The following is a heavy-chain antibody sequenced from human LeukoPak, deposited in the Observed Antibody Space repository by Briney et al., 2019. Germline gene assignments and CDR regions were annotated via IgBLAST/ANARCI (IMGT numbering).Heavy chain of an antibody. CDR3: ARDRGRDGYNWIGIYSDY. V-gene: IGHV1-18*01. CDR1: GYTFTSYG. Sequence: ASVKVSCKASGYTFTSYGISWVRQAPGQGLEWMGWISAYNGNTNYAQKLQGRVTMTTDTSTSTAYMELRSLRSDDTAVYYCARDRGRDGYNWIGIYSDYWGQGTLVTVSS. J-gene: IGHJ4*02. CDR2: ISAYNGNT. D-gene: IGHD5-24*01.